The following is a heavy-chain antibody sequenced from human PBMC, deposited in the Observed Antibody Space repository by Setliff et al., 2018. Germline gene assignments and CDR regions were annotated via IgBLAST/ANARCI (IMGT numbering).Heavy chain of an antibody. CDR1: GGSINTHSYY. Sequence: PSETLSLTCIVSGGSINTHSYYWGWVRQAPGKGLEWVSYISSRSDIIYYADSVKGRFTIFRDNSKNTLSLQMNSLRAEDTAVYYCAKFSRLGANTFFDYWGQGTLVTVSS. J-gene: IGHJ4*02. CDR2: ISSRSDII. V-gene: IGHV3-48*01. CDR3: AKFSRLGANTFFDY. D-gene: IGHD1-26*01.